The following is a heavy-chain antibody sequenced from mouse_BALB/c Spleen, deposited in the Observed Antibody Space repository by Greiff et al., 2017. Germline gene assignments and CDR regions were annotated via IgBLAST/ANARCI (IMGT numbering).Heavy chain of an antibody. Sequence: DVKLQESGPGLVKPSQSLSLTCTVTGYSITSDYAWNWIRQFPGNKLEWMGYISYSGSTSYNPSLKSRISITRDTSKNQFFLQFNSVTTEDTATYYCTRDHYYGSSQGAYWGQGTLVTVSA. J-gene: IGHJ3*01. CDR3: TRDHYYGSSQGAY. CDR2: ISYSGST. CDR1: GYSITSDYA. D-gene: IGHD1-1*01. V-gene: IGHV3-2*02.